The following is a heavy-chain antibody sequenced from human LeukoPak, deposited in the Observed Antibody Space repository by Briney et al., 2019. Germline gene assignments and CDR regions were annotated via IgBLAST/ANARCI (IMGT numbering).Heavy chain of an antibody. CDR3: AREVPYDSGFYYQPFDY. Sequence: ASVKVSCKASGYTFTSYGIGWVRQAPGQGLEWMGWISAYNGNTNYAQKLQGRVTMTTDTSTSTAYMNLRSLRSDDTAVYYCAREVPYDSGFYYQPFDYWGQGTLVTVSS. V-gene: IGHV1-18*01. D-gene: IGHD3-22*01. J-gene: IGHJ4*02. CDR1: GYTFTSYG. CDR2: ISAYNGNT.